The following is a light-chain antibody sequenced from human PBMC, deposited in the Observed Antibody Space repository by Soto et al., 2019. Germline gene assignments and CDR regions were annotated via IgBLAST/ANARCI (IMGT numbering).Light chain of an antibody. CDR2: GAS. Sequence: EIVLTQSPGTLSLSPGERATLSCRASQSVSSSYLAWYQQKTGQAPRLLIYGASSRATGIPDRFRGRGSGTDFTLTISRLMPEDFAVYYCQQYGSSPTYGGGTNVEIK. CDR1: QSVSSSY. J-gene: IGKJ4*01. V-gene: IGKV3-20*01. CDR3: QQYGSSPT.